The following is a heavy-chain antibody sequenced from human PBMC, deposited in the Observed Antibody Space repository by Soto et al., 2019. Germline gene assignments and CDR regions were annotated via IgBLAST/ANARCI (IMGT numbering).Heavy chain of an antibody. Sequence: ASVKVSCKASGYTFTSYAMHWVRQAPGQRLEWMGWINAGNGNTKYSQKFQGRVTITRDTSASTAYMELSSLRSEDTAVYYCAGRAGAGTGYNWYDRCRQGTMVTASS. V-gene: IGHV1-3*01. J-gene: IGHJ5*02. CDR3: AGRAGAGTGYNWYDR. D-gene: IGHD6-13*01. CDR1: GYTFTSYA. CDR2: INAGNGNT.